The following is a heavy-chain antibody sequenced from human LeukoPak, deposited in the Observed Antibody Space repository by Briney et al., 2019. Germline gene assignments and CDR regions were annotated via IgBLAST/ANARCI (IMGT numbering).Heavy chain of an antibody. V-gene: IGHV3-21*01. D-gene: IGHD5-18*01. J-gene: IGHJ4*02. Sequence: GGSLRLSCAASGFTFTNYSMNWVRQAPGKGLEWVSSISRSSSYIYYGDSVKGRFTISRDNSKNTLYLQMNSLRGEDTAVYYCAKGYSYGFASWGQGTLVTVSS. CDR2: ISRSSSYI. CDR1: GFTFTNYS. CDR3: AKGYSYGFAS.